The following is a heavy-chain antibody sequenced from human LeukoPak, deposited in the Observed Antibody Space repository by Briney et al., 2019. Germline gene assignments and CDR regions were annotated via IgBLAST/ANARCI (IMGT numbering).Heavy chain of an antibody. J-gene: IGHJ4*02. D-gene: IGHD1-26*01. CDR2: ISSSGSTI. Sequence: GGSLRLSCAASGFTFSSYEMNWVRQAPGKGLEWVSYISSSGSTIYYADSVKGRFTISRDNAKNSLYLQMNSLRAEDTAVYYCASIDTWGNIIVGATLSDYWGQGTLVTVSS. V-gene: IGHV3-48*03. CDR3: ASIDTWGNIIVGATLSDY. CDR1: GFTFSSYE.